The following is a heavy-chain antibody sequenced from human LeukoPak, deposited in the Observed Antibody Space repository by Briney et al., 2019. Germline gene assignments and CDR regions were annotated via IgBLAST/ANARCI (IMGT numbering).Heavy chain of an antibody. J-gene: IGHJ4*02. Sequence: TSETLSLTCTVSGGSINTYYWSWIRQPPGKGLEWIGYIYYSGSINYNPSLKSRVTISIDTSKIQFSLKLTSVTAADTAVYYCAREHYTSGWYIRDWGQGTLVTVSS. V-gene: IGHV4-59*01. CDR1: GGSINTYY. CDR2: IYYSGSI. D-gene: IGHD6-19*01. CDR3: AREHYTSGWYIRD.